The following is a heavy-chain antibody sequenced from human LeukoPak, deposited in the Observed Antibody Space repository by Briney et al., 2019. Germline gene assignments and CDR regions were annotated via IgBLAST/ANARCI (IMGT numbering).Heavy chain of an antibody. CDR2: IYYSGST. V-gene: IGHV4-59*08. CDR1: GGSISSYY. Sequence: KPSETLSLTCTVSGGSISSYYWSWIRQPPGKGLEWIGYIYYSGSTNYNPSLKSRVTISVDTSKNQFSLKLSSVTAADTAVYYCARIHTVARRTDAFDIWGQGTMVTVSS. J-gene: IGHJ3*02. CDR3: ARIHTVARRTDAFDI. D-gene: IGHD4-23*01.